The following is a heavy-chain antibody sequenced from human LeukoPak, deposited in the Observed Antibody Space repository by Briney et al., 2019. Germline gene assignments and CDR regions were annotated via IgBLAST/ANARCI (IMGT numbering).Heavy chain of an antibody. CDR1: GGSISSSY. Sequence: SETLSLTCTVSGGSISSSYWSWIRQSPGKGLEWIGYVYHSGSTNYSPSFKSRVTISVDTSKNHFSLKLNSVTAADTAVYYCARRSISWFDSWGRGTLVTVSS. V-gene: IGHV4-59*08. CDR3: ARRSISWFDS. CDR2: VYHSGST. J-gene: IGHJ5*01.